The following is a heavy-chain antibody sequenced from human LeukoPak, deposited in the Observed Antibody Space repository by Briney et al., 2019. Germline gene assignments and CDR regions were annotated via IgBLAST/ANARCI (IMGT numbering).Heavy chain of an antibody. V-gene: IGHV4-4*07. Sequence: SETLSLTCTVSGGSISSYYWSWVRQPAGKGLEWIGRIYTSGNTNYNPSLKGRVTISVDTSKNQFSLKLSSVTAADTAVYYCARGWGRYSGYGYWGQGTLVTVSS. D-gene: IGHD5-12*01. CDR2: IYTSGNT. J-gene: IGHJ4*02. CDR1: GGSISSYY. CDR3: ARGWGRYSGYGY.